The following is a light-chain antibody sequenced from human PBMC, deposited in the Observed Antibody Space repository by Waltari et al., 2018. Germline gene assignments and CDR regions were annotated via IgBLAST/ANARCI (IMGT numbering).Light chain of an antibody. CDR1: KWGENF. V-gene: IGLV3-1*01. CDR3: QPWDSTTDVV. CDR2: QDK. Sequence: SYALTQPPSVSVSPGQTAKITCSGDKWGENFVSWYQHKPGQSPLLIMYQDKKRPPGIPVGVSSSTSGNTVTLTISGTQAMDEANYYCQPWDSTTDVVFGGETKLTVL. J-gene: IGLJ2*01.